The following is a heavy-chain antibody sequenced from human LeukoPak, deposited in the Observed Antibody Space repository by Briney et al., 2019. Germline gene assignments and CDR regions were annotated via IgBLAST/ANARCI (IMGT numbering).Heavy chain of an antibody. CDR1: GFTLSSYW. CDR2: ITTSGSYI. V-gene: IGHV3-21*01. CDR3: ARGDDTAVVSGGYNWFDS. Sequence: GGSLRLSCAASGFTLSSYWMHWVRQAPGKGLEWVSSITTSGSYIYYADSVKGRLTISRDNAKNSLYLQMDSLGAEDTAVYYCARGDDTAVVSGGYNWFDSWGQGTLVTVSS. D-gene: IGHD5-18*01. J-gene: IGHJ5*01.